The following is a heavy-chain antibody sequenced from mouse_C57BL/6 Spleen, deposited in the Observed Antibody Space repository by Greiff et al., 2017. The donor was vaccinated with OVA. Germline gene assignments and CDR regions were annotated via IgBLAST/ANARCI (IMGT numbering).Heavy chain of an antibody. D-gene: IGHD1-1*01. V-gene: IGHV5-6*01. CDR2: ISSGGSYT. CDR3: ARHYGSSPYWYFDV. Sequence: EVQLVESGGDLVKPGGSLKLSCAASGFTFSSYGMSWVRQTPDKRLEWVATISSGGSYTYYPDSVKGRFTISRDNAKNTLYLQMSSLKSEDTAMYYCARHYGSSPYWYFDVWGTGTTVTVSS. J-gene: IGHJ1*03. CDR1: GFTFSSYG.